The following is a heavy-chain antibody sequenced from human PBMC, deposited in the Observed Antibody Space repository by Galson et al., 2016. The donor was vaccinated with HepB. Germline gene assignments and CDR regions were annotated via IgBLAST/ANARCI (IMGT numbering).Heavy chain of an antibody. V-gene: IGHV4-31*03. CDR2: IYSTGYT. Sequence: LSLTCTVSGVSISRGGHYWSWIRQHPGKGLEWIGYIYSTGYTHYNPSLKSRVTISEDTSKSQFSLMLRSVTAADTAVYYCARGGENYGDYVVYWGQGPLVIVSS. CDR3: ARGGENYGDYVVY. J-gene: IGHJ4*02. D-gene: IGHD4-17*01. CDR1: GVSISRGGHY.